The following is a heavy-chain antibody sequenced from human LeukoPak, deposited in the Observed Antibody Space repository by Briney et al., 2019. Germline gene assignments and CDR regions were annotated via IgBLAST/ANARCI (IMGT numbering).Heavy chain of an antibody. CDR1: GFTVSSNY. V-gene: IGHV3-53*01. CDR3: AREGDSSGYYRGGDAFDI. D-gene: IGHD3-22*01. Sequence: PGGSLRLSCAASGFTVSSNYMSWVRQAPGKGLEWVSVIYSGGSTYYADSVKGRFTISRDNSKNTLYLQMNSLRAEDTAVYYCAREGDSSGYYRGGDAFDIWGQGTMVTVSS. J-gene: IGHJ3*02. CDR2: IYSGGST.